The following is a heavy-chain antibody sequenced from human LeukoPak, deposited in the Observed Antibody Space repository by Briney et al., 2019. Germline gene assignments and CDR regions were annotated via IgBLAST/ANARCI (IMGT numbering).Heavy chain of an antibody. J-gene: IGHJ4*02. CDR3: ARHGGLIYFDY. CDR2: INHSGST. V-gene: IGHV4-34*01. Sequence: SETLSLTCAVYGGSFSGYYWSWIRQPPGKGLEWIGEINHSGSTNYNPSLKSRVTISVDTSKNQFSLRLSSVTAADTAVYYCARHGGLIYFDYWGQGTLVTVSS. CDR1: GGSFSGYY. D-gene: IGHD6-25*01.